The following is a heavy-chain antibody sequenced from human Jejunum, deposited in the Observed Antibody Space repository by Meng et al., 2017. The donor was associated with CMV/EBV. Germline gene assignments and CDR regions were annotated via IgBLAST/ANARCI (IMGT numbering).Heavy chain of an antibody. J-gene: IGHJ4*02. CDR1: YIFTSYG. Sequence: YIFTSYGISWVRQAPGQGLEWMGWISNFKGDTDYAQNFQGRVTLTTDTSTNTAYMEMRSLRSDDTAVYYCARVITTLGVPMHFDSWGQGTLVTVSS. D-gene: IGHD3-3*01. CDR2: ISNFKGDT. V-gene: IGHV1-18*01. CDR3: ARVITTLGVPMHFDS.